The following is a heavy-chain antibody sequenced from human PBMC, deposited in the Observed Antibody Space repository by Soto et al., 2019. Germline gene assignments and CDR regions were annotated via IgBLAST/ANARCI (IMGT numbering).Heavy chain of an antibody. CDR1: GFTFSSYA. V-gene: IGHV3-23*01. D-gene: IGHD3-3*01. Sequence: EVQLLESGGGLVQPGGSLRLSCAASGFTFSSYAMSCVRQAPGKGLEWVSVTSRDGTATFYADSVKGRFTISRDNSKNTLYLQMNCLRAVDTAVYYCEKVLPFMSGWSSRYYFDYWGQGTLVTVSS. CDR3: EKVLPFMSGWSSRYYFDY. CDR2: TSRDGTAT. J-gene: IGHJ4*02.